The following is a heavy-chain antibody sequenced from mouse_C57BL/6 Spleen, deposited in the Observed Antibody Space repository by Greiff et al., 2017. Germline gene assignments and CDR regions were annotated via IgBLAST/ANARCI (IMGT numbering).Heavy chain of an antibody. D-gene: IGHD1-1*01. Sequence: EVKVVESGGDLVKPGGSLKLSCAASGFTFSSYGMSWVRQTPDKRLEWVATISSGGSYTYYPDSVKGRFTISRDNDKNTLYLQMSSLKSEDTAMYYCARHDYYGSSYPVYFDYWGQGTTLTVSS. CDR3: ARHDYYGSSYPVYFDY. CDR2: ISSGGSYT. V-gene: IGHV5-6*01. J-gene: IGHJ2*01. CDR1: GFTFSSYG.